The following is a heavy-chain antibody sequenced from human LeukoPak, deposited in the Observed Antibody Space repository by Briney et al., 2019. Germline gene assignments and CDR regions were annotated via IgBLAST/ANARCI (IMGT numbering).Heavy chain of an antibody. D-gene: IGHD3-10*01. J-gene: IGHJ4*02. CDR2: IYHSGNT. Sequence: SETLSLTCTVSGYSISSGYYWGWIRQPPGKGLEWIGSIYHSGNTYYNPSLKSRVTISVDTSKNQFSLKVSSVTAADTAVYYCARGLWFGESPSYWGQGTLVTVSS. CDR3: ARGLWFGESPSY. V-gene: IGHV4-38-2*02. CDR1: GYSISSGYY.